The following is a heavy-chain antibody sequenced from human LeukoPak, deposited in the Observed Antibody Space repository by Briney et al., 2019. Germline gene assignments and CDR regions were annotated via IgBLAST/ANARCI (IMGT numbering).Heavy chain of an antibody. CDR3: ARDDWNDRDFDY. Sequence: GESLTLSCAASGFTFSSYSMNWVRQPPPKGLEWVSSISISSSYIYYADSVKGRFTISRDNAKNSLYLQMNSRRAEDTAVYYCARDDWNDRDFDYWGQGTLVTVSS. CDR1: GFTFSSYS. CDR2: ISISSSYI. D-gene: IGHD1-1*01. J-gene: IGHJ4*02. V-gene: IGHV3-21*01.